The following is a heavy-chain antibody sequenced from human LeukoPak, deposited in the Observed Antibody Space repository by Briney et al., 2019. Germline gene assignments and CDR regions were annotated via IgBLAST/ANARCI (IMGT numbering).Heavy chain of an antibody. CDR1: GGSISSSSYY. Sequence: PSETLSLTCTVSGGSISSSSYYWGWIRQPPGKGLEWIGSIYYSGSTYYNPSLKSRVTISVDTSKYQFSLKLSSVTAADTAVYYCARLVDFWSGSVRFDPWGQGTLVTVSS. CDR2: IYYSGST. J-gene: IGHJ5*02. CDR3: ARLVDFWSGSVRFDP. V-gene: IGHV4-39*01. D-gene: IGHD3-3*01.